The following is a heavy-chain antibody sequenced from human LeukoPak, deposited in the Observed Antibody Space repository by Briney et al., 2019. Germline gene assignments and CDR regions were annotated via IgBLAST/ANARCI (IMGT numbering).Heavy chain of an antibody. V-gene: IGHV4-59*01. D-gene: IGHD7-27*01. Sequence: SETLSLTCTVSGGSISSYYCSWLRQPPGKGLEWIGYIYYSGSTNYNPSLKSRVTISVDTSKNQFSLKLSSVTAADTAVYYCAFTWGTTGWFDPWGQGTLVTVSS. CDR1: GGSISSYY. J-gene: IGHJ5*02. CDR3: AFTWGTTGWFDP. CDR2: IYYSGST.